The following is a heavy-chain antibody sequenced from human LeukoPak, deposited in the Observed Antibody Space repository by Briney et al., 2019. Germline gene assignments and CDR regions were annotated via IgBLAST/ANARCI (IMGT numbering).Heavy chain of an antibody. CDR3: AREDCSSTSCQWDS. V-gene: IGHV3-48*01. J-gene: IGHJ4*02. Sequence: HSGGSLRLSCAASGFTFSSYTMNWVRQAPGKGLEWVSYISSSSSTIYYADSVKGRFTISRDNAKNSLYLQMNSLRAEDTAVYYCAREDCSSTSCQWDSWGQGTLVTVSS. D-gene: IGHD2-2*01. CDR1: GFTFSSYT. CDR2: ISSSSSTI.